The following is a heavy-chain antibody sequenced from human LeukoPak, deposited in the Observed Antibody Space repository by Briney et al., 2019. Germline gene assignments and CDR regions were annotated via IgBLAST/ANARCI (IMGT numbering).Heavy chain of an antibody. V-gene: IGHV4-4*02. J-gene: IGHJ3*02. Sequence: PSETLSLTCAVSGGSITTSDWWTWVRQPPGKGLEWIGEIYHTGSTNYNPSLKSRVTISVDKSKNQFSLKLTSVTAADTAVYYCARNGPTAAGAFDSWGQGTLVTVSS. CDR2: IYHTGST. CDR1: GGSITTSDW. CDR3: ARNGPTAAGAFDS. D-gene: IGHD6-13*01.